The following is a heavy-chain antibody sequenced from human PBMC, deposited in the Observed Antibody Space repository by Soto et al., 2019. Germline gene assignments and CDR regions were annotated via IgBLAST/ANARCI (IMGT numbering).Heavy chain of an antibody. D-gene: IGHD2-21*02. V-gene: IGHV3-74*01. CDR1: GSTFSSYW. CDR3: ASLSTAKWFDP. CDR2: INSDGSST. Sequence: PGGSLRLSGAASGSTFSSYWMHWVRQAPGKGLVWVSRINSDGSSTSYADSVKGRFTNSRDNAKKTLYLQMNSLRAEDTSVYYCASLSTAKWFDPWGEGTLVTVSS. J-gene: IGHJ5*02.